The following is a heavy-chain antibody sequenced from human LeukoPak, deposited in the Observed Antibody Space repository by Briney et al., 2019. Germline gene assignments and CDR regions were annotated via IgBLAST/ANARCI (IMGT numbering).Heavy chain of an antibody. CDR1: GYTFTSYG. V-gene: IGHV1-18*01. CDR2: ISAYNGNT. Sequence: EASVKVSCKASGYTFTSYGISWVRQAPGQGLEWMGWISAYNGNTNYAQKFQGRVTMTTDTSTSTAYMELRSLRSDDTAVYYCARDLQAVVGSYYYDGMDVWGQGTTVTVSS. CDR3: ARDLQAVVGSYYYDGMDV. D-gene: IGHD4-23*01. J-gene: IGHJ6*02.